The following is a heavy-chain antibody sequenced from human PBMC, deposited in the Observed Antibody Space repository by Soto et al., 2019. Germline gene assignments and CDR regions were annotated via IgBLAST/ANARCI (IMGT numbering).Heavy chain of an antibody. CDR3: ARGYCSSTSCYDDYYYYGMDV. Sequence: QVQLVQSGAEVKKPGSSVKVSCKASGGTFSSYAISWVRQAPGQGLEWMGGIIPIFGTANYAQKFQGRVTITADESTSTAYMELSSLRSEHTAVYYCARGYCSSTSCYDDYYYYGMDVWGQGTTVTVSS. CDR1: GGTFSSYA. D-gene: IGHD2-2*01. V-gene: IGHV1-69*01. CDR2: IIPIFGTA. J-gene: IGHJ6*02.